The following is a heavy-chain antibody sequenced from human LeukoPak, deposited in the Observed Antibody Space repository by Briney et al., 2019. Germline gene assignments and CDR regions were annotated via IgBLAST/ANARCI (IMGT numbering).Heavy chain of an antibody. CDR1: GYTFTGYY. Sequence: ASVKVSCKASGYTFTGYYMHWVRQAPGQGLEWMGWINPNSGGTNYAQKFQGRVTMTRDTSISTAYMELSRLRSDDTAVYYCARVTRIADSTLGYWGHGTLVTVSS. D-gene: IGHD6-13*01. V-gene: IGHV1-2*02. CDR2: INPNSGGT. CDR3: ARVTRIADSTLGY. J-gene: IGHJ4*01.